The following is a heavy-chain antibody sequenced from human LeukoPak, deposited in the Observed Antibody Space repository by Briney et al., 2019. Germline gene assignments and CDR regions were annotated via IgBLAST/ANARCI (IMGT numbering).Heavy chain of an antibody. Sequence: PGGSLRLSCAASGFTFSTYGAQWVRQAPGEGMGWVAVIAYNVKTTYYPGSVKGRFTSSRDNSRKEVYLQINSLRADDTAVYYCPKDRCSNGVGCYYYYIAVWGKGTTVTISS. V-gene: IGHV3-30*18. J-gene: IGHJ6*03. CDR2: IAYNVKTT. CDR1: GFTFSTYG. D-gene: IGHD2-8*01. CDR3: PKDRCSNGVGCYYYYIAV.